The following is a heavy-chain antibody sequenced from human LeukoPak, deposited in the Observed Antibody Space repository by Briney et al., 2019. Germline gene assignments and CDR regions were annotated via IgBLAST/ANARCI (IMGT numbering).Heavy chain of an antibody. Sequence: ASVKVSCKASGYTFTGYYMHWVRQAPGQGLEWMGWINPNSGGTAYAQKFQGRVTITRNTSISTAYMELSSLRSEDTAVYYCAREDYYDSRSNDYWGQGTLVTVSS. J-gene: IGHJ4*02. D-gene: IGHD3-22*01. CDR3: AREDYYDSRSNDY. CDR1: GYTFTGYY. CDR2: INPNSGGT. V-gene: IGHV1-2*02.